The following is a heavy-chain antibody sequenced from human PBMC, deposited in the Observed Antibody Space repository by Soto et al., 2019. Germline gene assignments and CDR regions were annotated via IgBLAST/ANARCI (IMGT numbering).Heavy chain of an antibody. CDR2: IYYSGST. J-gene: IGHJ5*02. V-gene: IGHV4-39*01. CDR3: SRRVGYSRDVFWFDH. D-gene: IGHD3-22*01. Sequence: SETLSLTCTFSGGSISSSSYYWGWIRQPPGKGLEWIGSIYYSGSTYYNPSLKSRVTISVDTSKNQFSLKLSSVTAADTAVYYCSRRVGYSRDVFWFDHWGQGTLVTVSS. CDR1: GGSISSSSYY.